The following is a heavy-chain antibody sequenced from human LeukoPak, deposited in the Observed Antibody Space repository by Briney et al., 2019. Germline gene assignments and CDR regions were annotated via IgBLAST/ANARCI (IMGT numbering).Heavy chain of an antibody. Sequence: GGSLRLSCAASGYTFSSYWMHWVRQAPGKGLVWVSRISSDGDTTNYADSVKGRFTISRDNAKNTLYLQMNSLRAEDTAVYYCARVLYSWNDVVDYWGQGTLVTVSS. CDR2: ISSDGDTT. D-gene: IGHD1-20*01. CDR1: GYTFSSYW. CDR3: ARVLYSWNDVVDY. J-gene: IGHJ4*02. V-gene: IGHV3-74*01.